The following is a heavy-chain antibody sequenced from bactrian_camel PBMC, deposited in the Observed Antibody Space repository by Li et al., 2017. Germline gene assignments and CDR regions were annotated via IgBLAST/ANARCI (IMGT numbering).Heavy chain of an antibody. D-gene: IGHD3*01. CDR3: TKDRSYGTRNWAQST. J-gene: IGHJ4*01. CDR2: IYPSGNSA. Sequence: QLVESGGGSGKAGGSLKLSCVFSGHTTSGYSMGWFRQAPGKEREGVAAIYPSGNSADYVSFAEGRFIISRDNARNTLYLQMNSLKPEDTAMYYCTKDRSYGTRNWAQSTRGQGTQVTVS. V-gene: IGHV3S1*01. CDR1: GHTTSGYS.